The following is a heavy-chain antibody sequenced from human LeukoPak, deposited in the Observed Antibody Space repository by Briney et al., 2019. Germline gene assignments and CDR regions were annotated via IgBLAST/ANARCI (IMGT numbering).Heavy chain of an antibody. J-gene: IGHJ4*02. CDR1: GGSVSSGSYY. V-gene: IGHV4-61*01. CDR3: ARDGESWELGFDY. D-gene: IGHD1-26*01. CDR2: IYYSGST. Sequence: TSETLSLTCSVSGGSVSSGSYYWSWIRQPPGKGLEWIGYIYYSGSTNYNPSLKSRVTISVDTSKNQFSLKLSSVTAADTAVYYCARDGESWELGFDYWGQGTLVTVSS.